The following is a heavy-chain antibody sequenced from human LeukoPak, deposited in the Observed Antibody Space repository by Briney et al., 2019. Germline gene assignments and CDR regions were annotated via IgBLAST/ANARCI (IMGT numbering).Heavy chain of an antibody. CDR2: INHSGIT. CDR1: GGSLSAYY. V-gene: IGHV4-34*01. Sequence: PSETLSLTCGISGGSLSAYYSNWIRQPPGKGLEWIGEINHSGITDHNPSLKSRVTISLDTSKNQFSLKLSSVTAADTAVYYCAIGSPTGLGDHDAFDIWGQGTMVTVSS. CDR3: AIGSPTGLGDHDAFDI. D-gene: IGHD3-16*01. J-gene: IGHJ3*02.